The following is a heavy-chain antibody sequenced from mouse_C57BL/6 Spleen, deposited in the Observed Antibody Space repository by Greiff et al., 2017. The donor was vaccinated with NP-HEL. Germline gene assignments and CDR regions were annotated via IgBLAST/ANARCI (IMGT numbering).Heavy chain of an antibody. D-gene: IGHD3-2*02. Sequence: EVQGVESGGGLVKPGGSLKLSCAASGFTFSSYAMSWVRQTPEKRLEWVATISDGGSYTYYPDNVKGRFTISRDNAKNNLYLQMSHLKSEDTAMYYCARDSGGFAYWGQGTLVTVSA. CDR3: ARDSGGFAY. V-gene: IGHV5-4*01. CDR2: ISDGGSYT. CDR1: GFTFSSYA. J-gene: IGHJ3*01.